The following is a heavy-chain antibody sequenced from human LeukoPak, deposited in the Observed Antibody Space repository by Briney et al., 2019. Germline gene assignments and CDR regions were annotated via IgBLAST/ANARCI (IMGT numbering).Heavy chain of an antibody. Sequence: SETLSLTCAVSGYSISSGYYWGWIRQPPGKGLEWIGSIYHSGSTYYNPSLKSRVTISVDTSKNQFSLKLSSVTAADTAVYYCARVLDGQFDPWGQGTLVTVSS. J-gene: IGHJ5*02. CDR1: GYSISSGYY. CDR3: ARVLDGQFDP. V-gene: IGHV4-38-2*01. CDR2: IYHSGST. D-gene: IGHD5-24*01.